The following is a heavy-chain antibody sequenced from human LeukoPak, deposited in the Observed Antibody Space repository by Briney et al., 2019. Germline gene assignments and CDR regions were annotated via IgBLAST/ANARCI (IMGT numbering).Heavy chain of an antibody. CDR3: ARNVTAGFFDY. J-gene: IGHJ4*02. CDR2: IYHSWGI. V-gene: IGHV4-38-2*01. Sequence: SETLSLTCAVSGSSITSNYFWAWFGQPPGKGLEWIATIYHSWGIYFNPSLKSRVSISLDASNNQFFLKLASVTAADTAIYYCARNVTAGFFDYWGQGILITVSS. CDR1: GSSITSNYF. D-gene: IGHD1-1*01.